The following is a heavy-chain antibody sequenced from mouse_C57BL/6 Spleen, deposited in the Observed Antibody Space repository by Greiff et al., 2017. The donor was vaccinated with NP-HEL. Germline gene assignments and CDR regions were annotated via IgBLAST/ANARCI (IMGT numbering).Heavy chain of an antibody. D-gene: IGHD1-1*01. V-gene: IGHV5-12*01. CDR3: ARRAHYYGSSFYARDY. Sequence: EVKLVESGGGLVQPGGSLKLSCAASGFTFSDYYMYWVRQTPEKRLEWVAYISNGGGSTYYPDTVKGRFTISRDNAKNTLYLQMGRLKSEDTAMYYCARRAHYYGSSFYARDYGGKGTSVTVSS. CDR2: ISNGGGST. J-gene: IGHJ4*01. CDR1: GFTFSDYY.